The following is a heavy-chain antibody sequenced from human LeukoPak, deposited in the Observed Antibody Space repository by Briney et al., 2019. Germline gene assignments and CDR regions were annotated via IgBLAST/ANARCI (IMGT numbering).Heavy chain of an antibody. Sequence: ASVKVSCKASGYTFTSYGISWMRQAPGQGLEWMGWISAYNGNTNYAQKLQGRVTMTTDTSTSTAYMELRSLRSDDTAVYYCARGASGSSSVFFDYWGQGTLVTVSS. D-gene: IGHD6-6*01. J-gene: IGHJ4*02. CDR3: ARGASGSSSVFFDY. CDR2: ISAYNGNT. V-gene: IGHV1-18*01. CDR1: GYTFTSYG.